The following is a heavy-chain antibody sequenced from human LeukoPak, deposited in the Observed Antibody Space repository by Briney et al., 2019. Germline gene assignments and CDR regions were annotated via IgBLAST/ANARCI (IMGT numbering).Heavy chain of an antibody. CDR2: MYYSGST. J-gene: IGHJ4*02. V-gene: IGHV4-59*01. CDR1: DGSFNSYY. Sequence: SETLSLTCTVSDGSFNSYYWNWIRQPPGKGLEWIGYMYYSGSTNYNPSLQSRVTISIDTSKNQFSLKLSSVTAADTAVYYCARDPPYFSGHFDYWGQGSLVTVSS. D-gene: IGHD6-19*01. CDR3: ARDPPYFSGHFDY.